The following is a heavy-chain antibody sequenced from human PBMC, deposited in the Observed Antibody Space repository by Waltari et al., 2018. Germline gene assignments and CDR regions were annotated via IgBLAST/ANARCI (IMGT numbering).Heavy chain of an antibody. CDR2: INPSGGST. CDR3: ALDTGALWMDV. J-gene: IGHJ6*02. D-gene: IGHD2-21*01. V-gene: IGHV1-46*01. CDR1: EYTFTSSY. Sequence: QVQLVQSGAEVKKPGASVKLSCTTSEYTFTSSYKPWVRQAPGQGLEWMGIINPSGGSTIYAQKFQGRVTMTRDTSTSTVYMELSSLRSEDTAVYYCALDTGALWMDVWGQGTTVTVSS.